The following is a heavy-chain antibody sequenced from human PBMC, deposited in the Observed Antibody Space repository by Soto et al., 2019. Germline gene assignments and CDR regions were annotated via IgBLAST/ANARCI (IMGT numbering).Heavy chain of an antibody. CDR1: GGTFSSFG. V-gene: IGHV1-69*13. D-gene: IGHD5-12*01. CDR3: AREASGYDF. CDR2: IIPVFGRP. Sequence: SVKVSCKASGGTFSSFGISWVRQAPGQGLEWMGGIIPVFGRPNYAQRFRGRLTVTADESTNTSYMELIDLTSEDTAVYYCAREASGYDFWGQGTQVTVSS. J-gene: IGHJ1*01.